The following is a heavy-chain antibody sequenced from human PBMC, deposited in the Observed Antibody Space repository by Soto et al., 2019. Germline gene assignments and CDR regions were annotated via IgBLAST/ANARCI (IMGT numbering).Heavy chain of an antibody. CDR1: GGSISDNDYY. V-gene: IGHV4-39*01. CDR2: IYYSGST. J-gene: IGHJ4*02. CDR3: AALGDFTNGYNVDY. Sequence: SETLSLTCTVSGGSISDNDYYWSWIRQPPGKGLEWIGSIYYSGSTYYNPSLKSRVTISVDTSKNQFSLKLSSVTAADTAVYYRAALGDFTNGYNVDYWGQGTLVTVSS. D-gene: IGHD2-8*01.